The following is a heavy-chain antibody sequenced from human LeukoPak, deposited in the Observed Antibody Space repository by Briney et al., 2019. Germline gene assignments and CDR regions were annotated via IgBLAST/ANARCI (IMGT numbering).Heavy chain of an antibody. V-gene: IGHV3-23*01. CDR3: AKGAGSPYYFDY. CDR2: IRGNNGNT. J-gene: IGHJ4*02. D-gene: IGHD1-1*01. CDR1: GFTFRTYA. Sequence: PGGSLRLSCAASGFTFRTYAMSWVRQAPGKGLESLSLIRGNNGNTYYADSVKGRFTISRDNSKNTLYLQMNSLRDEDTAVYYCAKGAGSPYYFDYWGQGTLVTVSS.